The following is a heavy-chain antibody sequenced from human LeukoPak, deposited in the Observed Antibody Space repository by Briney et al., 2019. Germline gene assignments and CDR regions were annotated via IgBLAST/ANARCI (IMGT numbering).Heavy chain of an antibody. Sequence: GGSLRLSCAASGFTYSSYEMNWVRQAPGKGLEWVPYISSSGSTIYYADSVKGRFTISRDNAKNSLYLQMNSLRAEDTAVYYCAELGITMIGGVWGKGTTVTISS. CDR3: AELGITMIGGV. J-gene: IGHJ6*04. CDR1: GFTYSSYE. D-gene: IGHD3-10*02. CDR2: ISSSGSTI. V-gene: IGHV3-48*03.